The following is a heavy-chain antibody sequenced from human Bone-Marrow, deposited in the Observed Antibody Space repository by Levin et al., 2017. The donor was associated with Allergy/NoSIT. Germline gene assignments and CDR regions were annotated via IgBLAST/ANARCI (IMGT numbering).Heavy chain of an antibody. D-gene: IGHD2-21*02. CDR1: GFTFGSHE. CDR3: VRDKRSDGVTPDWYFDL. CDR2: ISSSGTTK. Sequence: SCAASGFTFGSHEMNWVRRAPGKGLEWISYISSSGTTKYYADSVKGRFTISSKNSLYLQMNSLRAEDTAIYYCVRDKRSDGVTPDWYFDLWGRGTLVTVSS. V-gene: IGHV3-48*03. J-gene: IGHJ2*01.